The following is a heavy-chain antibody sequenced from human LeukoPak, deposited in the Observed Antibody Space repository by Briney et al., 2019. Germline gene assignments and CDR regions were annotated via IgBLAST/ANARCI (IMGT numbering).Heavy chain of an antibody. V-gene: IGHV3-49*04. D-gene: IGHD6-19*01. J-gene: IGHJ4*02. CDR3: SRSLGTGWYFDY. CDR2: ISSKTYGATT. Sequence: GGSLRLSCAASGFTFDDYAMHWVRQAPGKGLEWVGFISSKTYGATTIYAASVKGRFTISRDDSKSIAYLQVNSLETEDTALYYCSRSLGTGWYFDYWGQGALVTVSS. CDR1: GFTFDDYA.